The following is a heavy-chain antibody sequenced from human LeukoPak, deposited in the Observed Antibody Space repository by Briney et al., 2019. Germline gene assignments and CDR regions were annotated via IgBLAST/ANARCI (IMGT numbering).Heavy chain of an antibody. D-gene: IGHD2-2*02. J-gene: IGHJ4*02. CDR3: ARAGDIVVVPAAIPLDY. V-gene: IGHV1-2*02. Sequence: ASVKVSCKASGYTFTSYDINWVRQATGQGLEWMGWMNPNSGGTNYAQKFQGRVTMTRDTSISTAYMELSRLRSDDTAVYYCARAGDIVVVPAAIPLDYWGQGTLVTVSS. CDR2: MNPNSGGT. CDR1: GYTFTSYD.